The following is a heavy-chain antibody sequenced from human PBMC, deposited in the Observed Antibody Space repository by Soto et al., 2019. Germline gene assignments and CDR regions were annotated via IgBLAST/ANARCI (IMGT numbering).Heavy chain of an antibody. Sequence: ASVKVSCKASGYTFTAYYIHWVRQAPGQGLEWMGWINPKSGATNYAQKLQGRVTMTTDTSTSTAYMELRSLRSDDTAVYYCARDFVPNRPSSSHDPFDYWGQGTLVTVSS. V-gene: IGHV1-2*02. CDR1: GYTFTAYY. D-gene: IGHD6-6*01. CDR3: ARDFVPNRPSSSHDPFDY. CDR2: INPKSGAT. J-gene: IGHJ4*02.